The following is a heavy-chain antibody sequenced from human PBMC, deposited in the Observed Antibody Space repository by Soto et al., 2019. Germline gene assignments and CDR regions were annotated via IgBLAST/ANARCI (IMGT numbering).Heavy chain of an antibody. Sequence: EVQLVESGGGLVQPGRSLRLSCAASGFTFDDYAMHWVRQAPGKGLEWVSGISWKSGSIGYADSVKGRFTISRDNAKNSLYLQMNSLRAEDTALYYCAKDISGSLHLGELLFYSYYFDYWGQGTLVTVSS. CDR1: GFTFDDYA. J-gene: IGHJ4*02. D-gene: IGHD3-16*02. CDR2: ISWKSGSI. CDR3: AKDISGSLHLGELLFYSYYFDY. V-gene: IGHV3-9*01.